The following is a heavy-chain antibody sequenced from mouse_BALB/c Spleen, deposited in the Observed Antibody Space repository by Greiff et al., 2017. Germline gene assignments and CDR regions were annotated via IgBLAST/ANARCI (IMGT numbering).Heavy chain of an antibody. V-gene: IGHV5-6-4*01. D-gene: IGHD1-2*01. Sequence: DVHLVESGGGLVKPGGSLKLSCAASGFTFSSYTMSWVRQTPEKRLEWVATISSGGSYTYYPDSVKGRFTISRDNAKNTLYLQMSSLKSEDTAMYYCTRGVTTATGAYWGQGTLVTVSA. CDR3: TRGVTTATGAY. CDR2: ISSGGSYT. CDR1: GFTFSSYT. J-gene: IGHJ3*01.